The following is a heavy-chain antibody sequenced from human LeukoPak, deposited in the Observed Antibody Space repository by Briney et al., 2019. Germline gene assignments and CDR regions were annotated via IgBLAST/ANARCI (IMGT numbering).Heavy chain of an antibody. CDR1: GYTLTELS. CDR3: ATDAGRVLRYFDWLFAFDY. Sequence: ASVKVSCKVSGYTLTELSMHWVRQAPGKGLGWMGGFDPEDGETIYAQKFQGRVTMTEDTSTDTAYMELSSLRSEDTAVYYCATDAGRVLRYFDWLFAFDYWGQGTLVTVSS. D-gene: IGHD3-9*01. CDR2: FDPEDGET. J-gene: IGHJ4*02. V-gene: IGHV1-24*01.